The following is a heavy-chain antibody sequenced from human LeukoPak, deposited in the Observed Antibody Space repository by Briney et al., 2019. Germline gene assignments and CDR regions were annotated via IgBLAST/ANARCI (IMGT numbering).Heavy chain of an antibody. CDR3: AKRGRDQLLCYFDS. V-gene: IGHV3-23*01. J-gene: IGHJ4*02. Sequence: AGGSLRLSCAASGFTFSGHAMGWVRQAPGQRLEWGSGILGSGGDTYYADSVQGRFTISRDDSKNTIYLDMNSLRVEDTAVYYCAKRGRDQLLCYFDSWGQGTLVTVSS. CDR2: ILGSGGDT. CDR1: GFTFSGHA. D-gene: IGHD2-2*01.